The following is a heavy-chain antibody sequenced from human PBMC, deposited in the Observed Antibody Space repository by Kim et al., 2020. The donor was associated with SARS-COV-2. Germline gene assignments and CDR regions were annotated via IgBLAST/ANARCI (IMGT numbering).Heavy chain of an antibody. CDR1: GFTFGDYA. V-gene: IGHV3-9*01. CDR2: ISWNSGSI. J-gene: IGHJ5*02. Sequence: GGSLRLSCAASGFTFGDYAMHWVRQAPGKGLEWVSGISWNSGSIGYADSVKGRFTISRDNAKNSLYLQMNSLRAEDTALYYCAKDMRPLGEQLVPDWFDPWGQGTLVTVSS. CDR3: AKDMRPLGEQLVPDWFDP. D-gene: IGHD6-6*01.